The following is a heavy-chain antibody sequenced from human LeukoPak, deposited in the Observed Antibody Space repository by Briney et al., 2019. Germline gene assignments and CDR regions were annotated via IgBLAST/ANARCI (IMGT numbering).Heavy chain of an antibody. J-gene: IGHJ6*02. CDR3: ARGSLGVLIWKATYGMDV. Sequence: GGSLRLSCAASGFTFSSYSMNWVRQAPGKGLEWVAVISYDGSNEYYADFVKGRFTISRDNSKNTMLLQMNSLRAEDTALYYCARGSLGVLIWKATYGMDVWGQGTTVTVSS. CDR1: GFTFSSYS. V-gene: IGHV3-30*03. CDR2: ISYDGSNE. D-gene: IGHD3-3*01.